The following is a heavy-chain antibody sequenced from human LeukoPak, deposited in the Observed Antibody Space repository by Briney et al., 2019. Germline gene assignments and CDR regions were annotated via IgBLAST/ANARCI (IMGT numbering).Heavy chain of an antibody. J-gene: IGHJ4*02. CDR1: GFTFSSYA. Sequence: GGSPRLSCAASGFTFSSYAMHWVRQAPGKGLEWVAVISYDGSNKYYADSVKGRFTISRDNSKNTLYLQMNSLRAEDTAVYYCARAREWLLLPFDYWGQGTLVTVSS. CDR3: ARAREWLLLPFDY. V-gene: IGHV3-30-3*01. CDR2: ISYDGSNK. D-gene: IGHD3-22*01.